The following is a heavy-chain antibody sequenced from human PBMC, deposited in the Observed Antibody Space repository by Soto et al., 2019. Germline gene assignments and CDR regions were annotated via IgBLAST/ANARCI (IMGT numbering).Heavy chain of an antibody. V-gene: IGHV4-59*01. J-gene: IGHJ4*02. CDR2: IHYSGTT. Sequence: GGSMRNYFWTWIRQPPGKGLEWIGYIHYSGTTSFFPSYNPSLRSRVTISEDTSKNQFSLKLLSVSTADTAVYFCAAGEASSRNLAPYYLDFWGQGTLVTVSS. D-gene: IGHD6-13*01. CDR1: GGSMRNYF. CDR3: AAGEASSRNLAPYYLDF.